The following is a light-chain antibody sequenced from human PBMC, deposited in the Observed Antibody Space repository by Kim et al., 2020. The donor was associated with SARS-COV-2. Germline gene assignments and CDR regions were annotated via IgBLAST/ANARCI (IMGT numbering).Light chain of an antibody. CDR2: SKN. V-gene: IGLV3-19*01. CDR1: SLRGYY. Sequence: LRQTVTITCHRDSLRGYYASWYQQKPGQAPVLVIYSKNNRPSWIPDRFSGSSTGNTASLTFTGAQAEDEADYYCNSRDSSGNHLSVFGGGTQLTVL. J-gene: IGLJ3*02. CDR3: NSRDSSGNHLSV.